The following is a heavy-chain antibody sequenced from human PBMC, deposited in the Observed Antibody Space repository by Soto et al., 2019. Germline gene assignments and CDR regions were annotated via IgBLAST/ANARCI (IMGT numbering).Heavy chain of an antibody. CDR1: GYTFTSYG. Sequence: AAVKVSCKASGYTFTSYGISWVRQAPGQGLEWMGWISAYNGNTNYAQKLQGRVTMTTDTSTSTAYMELRSLRSDDTAVYYCARTEYYDFWSGYYTYPGHFDYWGQGTMVTVSS. J-gene: IGHJ4*02. CDR2: ISAYNGNT. V-gene: IGHV1-18*04. CDR3: ARTEYYDFWSGYYTYPGHFDY. D-gene: IGHD3-3*01.